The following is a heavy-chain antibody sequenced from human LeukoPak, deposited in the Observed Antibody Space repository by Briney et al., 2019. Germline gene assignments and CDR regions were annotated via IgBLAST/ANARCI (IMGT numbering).Heavy chain of an antibody. V-gene: IGHV4-59*12. CDR3: ARGKYYYGSGSYWFDP. CDR1: GGSISSYY. CDR2: IYYSGST. Sequence: SETLSLTCTVSGGSISSYYWSWIRQPPGKGLEWIGYIYYSGSTNYNPSLKSRVTMSVDTSKNQFSLKLSSVTAADTAVYYCARGKYYYGSGSYWFDPWGQGTLVTVSS. J-gene: IGHJ5*02. D-gene: IGHD3-10*01.